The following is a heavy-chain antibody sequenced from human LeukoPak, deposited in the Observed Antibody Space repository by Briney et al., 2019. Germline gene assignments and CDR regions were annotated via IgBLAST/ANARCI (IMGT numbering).Heavy chain of an antibody. CDR3: ARGGYGSGSYLSY. Sequence: SETLSLTCTVSGGSISSYYWSWIRQPPGKGLEWIGYIYYSGSTNYNPSLKSRVTISVDTSKNQFSLKLSSVTAADTAVYYCARGGYGSGSYLSYWGQGTLVTVSS. V-gene: IGHV4-59*12. D-gene: IGHD3-10*01. CDR1: GGSISSYY. J-gene: IGHJ4*02. CDR2: IYYSGST.